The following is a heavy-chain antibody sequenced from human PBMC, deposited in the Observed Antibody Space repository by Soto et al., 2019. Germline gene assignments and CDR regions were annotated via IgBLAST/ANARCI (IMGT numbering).Heavy chain of an antibody. CDR2: ISYDGSNK. CDR3: AAASAPPETRDIVATITFYYYYGMDV. J-gene: IGHJ6*02. D-gene: IGHD5-12*01. Sequence: HLGGSLRLSCAASGFACSSYGMHWVRQAPGKGLEWVAVISYDGSNKYYADSVKGRFTISRDNSKNTLYLQMNSLRAEDTAVYYCAAASAPPETRDIVATITFYYYYGMDVWGQGTTVTVSS. CDR1: GFACSSYG. V-gene: IGHV3-30*03.